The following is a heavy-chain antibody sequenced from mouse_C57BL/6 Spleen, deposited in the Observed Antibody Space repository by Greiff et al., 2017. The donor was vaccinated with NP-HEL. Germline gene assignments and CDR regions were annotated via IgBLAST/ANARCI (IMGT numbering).Heavy chain of an antibody. J-gene: IGHJ2*01. Sequence: VQLKQSGAELVRPGASVKLSCTASGFNIKDDYMHWVKQRPEQGLEWIGWIDPENGDTEYASKFQGKATITVDTSSNTAYLQLSSLTSEDTAVYYCTFYCYGSSYDYWGQGTTLTVSS. CDR2: IDPENGDT. D-gene: IGHD1-1*01. CDR1: GFNIKDDY. V-gene: IGHV14-4*01. CDR3: TFYCYGSSYDY.